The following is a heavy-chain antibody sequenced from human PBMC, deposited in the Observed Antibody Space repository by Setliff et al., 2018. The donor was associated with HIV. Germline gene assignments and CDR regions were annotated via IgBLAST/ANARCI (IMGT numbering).Heavy chain of an antibody. CDR2: IAHDGSAQ. V-gene: IGHV3-30*04. Sequence: GGSLRLSCGGSGFSFSSWPMHWVRQAPGKGLEWVTAIAHDGSAQAYADSVKGRFTISRDNPKNTLYLQMNSLTTDDTAVYYCVTEGGSSGRAGYFDHWGQGALVTVPQ. D-gene: IGHD6-19*01. J-gene: IGHJ4*02. CDR1: GFSFSSWP. CDR3: VTEGGSSGRAGYFDH.